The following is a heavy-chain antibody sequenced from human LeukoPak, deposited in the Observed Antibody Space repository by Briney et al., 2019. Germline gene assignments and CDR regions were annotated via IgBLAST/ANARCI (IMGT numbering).Heavy chain of an antibody. V-gene: IGHV1-18*01. J-gene: IGHJ6*03. CDR3: ARAYYYCMDV. Sequence: ASVKVSCKASGYTFTSYGISWVRQAPGQGLEWMGWISAYNGNTNYAQKFQGRVTMTRDTSISTAYMELSRLRSDDTAVYYCARAYYYCMDVWGNGTTVTVSS. CDR1: GYTFTSYG. CDR2: ISAYNGNT.